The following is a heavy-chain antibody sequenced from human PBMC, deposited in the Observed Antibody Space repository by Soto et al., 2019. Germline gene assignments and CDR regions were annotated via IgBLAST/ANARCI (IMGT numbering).Heavy chain of an antibody. CDR2: IKQDGSEK. Sequence: GGSLRLSCAASGFTFSSYWMSWVRQAPGKGLEWVANIKQDGSEKYYVDSVKGRFTISRDNAKNSLYLQMNSLRAEDTAVYYCARGIRDWVFFGVVIIGYFDYWGQGTLVTVSS. D-gene: IGHD3-3*01. CDR1: GFTFSSYW. CDR3: ARGIRDWVFFGVVIIGYFDY. V-gene: IGHV3-7*01. J-gene: IGHJ4*02.